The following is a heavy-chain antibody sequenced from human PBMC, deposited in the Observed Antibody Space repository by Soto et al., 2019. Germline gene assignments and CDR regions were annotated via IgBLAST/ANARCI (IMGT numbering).Heavy chain of an antibody. Sequence: PSETLSLTCTVSGGSISDYYWSWIRQPPGKGLEWIGYIYYSGSTNYNPSLKSRVTISVDTSKNQFSLKLSSVTAADRAVYYCARTPLYGDYGKYYYYYYMDVWGKGTTVTVSS. CDR3: ARTPLYGDYGKYYYYYYMDV. J-gene: IGHJ6*03. D-gene: IGHD4-17*01. CDR2: IYYSGST. CDR1: GGSISDYY. V-gene: IGHV4-59*08.